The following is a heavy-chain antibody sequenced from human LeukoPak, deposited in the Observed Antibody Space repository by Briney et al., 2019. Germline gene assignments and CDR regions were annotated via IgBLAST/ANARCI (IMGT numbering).Heavy chain of an antibody. J-gene: IGHJ3*01. CDR3: ARDSRAAGP. D-gene: IGHD6-13*01. V-gene: IGHV4-61*02. Sequence: SETLSLTCTVSGGSISSGSYYWSWIRQPAGKGLEWIGRIYTSGSTNYNPSLKSRVTISVDTSKNQFSLKLSSVTAAGTAVYYCARDSRAAGPWGQGTMVTVSS. CDR1: GGSISSGSYY. CDR2: IYTSGST.